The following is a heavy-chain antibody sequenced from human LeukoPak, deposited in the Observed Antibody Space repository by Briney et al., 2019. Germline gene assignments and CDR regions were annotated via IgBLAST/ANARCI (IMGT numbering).Heavy chain of an antibody. CDR1: GFVFSPFW. D-gene: IGHD3-16*01. Sequence: GGSLRLSCAGSGFVFSPFWMHWVRQAPGEGLEWVADIKEDGSEKYYMDSVKGRFTISRDNAKNSLYLQMNSLKAEDTAVYYCAKDNGGGGFDYWGQGTLVTVSS. CDR3: AKDNGGGGFDY. V-gene: IGHV3-7*03. J-gene: IGHJ4*02. CDR2: IKEDGSEK.